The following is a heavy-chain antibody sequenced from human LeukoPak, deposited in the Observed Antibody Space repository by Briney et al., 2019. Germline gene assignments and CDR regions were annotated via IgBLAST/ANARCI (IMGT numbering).Heavy chain of an antibody. J-gene: IGHJ4*02. CDR2: INSDGSST. CDR1: GFTFSSYW. D-gene: IGHD5-24*01. CDR3: ARGVATIIPNDY. Sequence: GGSLRLSCAASGFTFSSYWMHWVRQAPGKGLVLVSHINSDGSSTSYADSVKGRFTISRDNAKKTLYLQMNSLRAEDTAVYYCARGVATIIPNDYWGQGTLVTVSS. V-gene: IGHV3-74*01.